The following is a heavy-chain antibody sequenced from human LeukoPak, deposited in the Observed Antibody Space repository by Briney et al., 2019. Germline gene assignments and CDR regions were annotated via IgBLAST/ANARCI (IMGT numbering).Heavy chain of an antibody. J-gene: IGHJ4*02. CDR3: ARAAALYDSSGYWAY. V-gene: IGHV1-69*13. CDR1: VGTFSSYA. D-gene: IGHD3-22*01. CDR2: IIPIFGTA. Sequence: SVKVSCKASVGTFSSYAISWVRQAPGQGLEWMGGIIPIFGTANYAQKFQGRVTITADESTSTAYMELSSLRSEDTAVYYCARAAALYDSSGYWAYWGQGTLVTVSS.